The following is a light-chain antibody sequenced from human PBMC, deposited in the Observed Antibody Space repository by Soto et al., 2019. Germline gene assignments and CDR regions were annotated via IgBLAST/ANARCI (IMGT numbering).Light chain of an antibody. Sequence: DIQMTQSPASLSASVGARVPITCRTSQSINNCLNWYQQKPGKAPNVLIYGASSLQSGVPLRFSGSGFGTDFTLTISSLQPEDFATYYCQESFSTLWGTCGQGTKVDIK. CDR1: QSINNC. CDR3: QESFSTLWGT. J-gene: IGKJ1*01. CDR2: GAS. V-gene: IGKV1-39*01.